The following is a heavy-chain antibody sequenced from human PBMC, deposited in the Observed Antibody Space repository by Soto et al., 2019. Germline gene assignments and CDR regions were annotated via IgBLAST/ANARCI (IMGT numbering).Heavy chain of an antibody. V-gene: IGHV3-49*03. CDR3: SHCSSTSCYVAAFDI. CDR2: IRSKAYGGTT. CDR1: GFTLGDYA. J-gene: IGHJ3*02. D-gene: IGHD2-2*01. Sequence: PGGSLRLSCTASGFTLGDYAMSWFRQAPGKGLEWVGFIRSKAYGGTTEYAASVKGRFTISRDDSKSIAYLQMNSLKTEDTAVYYCSHCSSTSCYVAAFDIWGQGTMVTVSS.